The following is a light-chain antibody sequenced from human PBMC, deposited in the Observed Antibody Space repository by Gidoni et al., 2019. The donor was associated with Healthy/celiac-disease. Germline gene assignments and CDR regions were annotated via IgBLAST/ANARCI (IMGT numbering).Light chain of an antibody. Sequence: EIVMTQSPATLSVSPGERATLSCRASQSVSSYLTWYQQKPGKAPRLLIYGASTRATGIPARFSGSGSVTEFTLTISSLQSEDFAVYYCQQYNNLPLLTFXGXTKVEIK. CDR1: QSVSSY. J-gene: IGKJ4*01. V-gene: IGKV3-15*01. CDR3: QQYNNLPLLT. CDR2: GAS.